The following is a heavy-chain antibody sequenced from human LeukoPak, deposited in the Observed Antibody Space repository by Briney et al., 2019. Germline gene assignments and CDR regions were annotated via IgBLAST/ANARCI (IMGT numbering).Heavy chain of an antibody. CDR2: ISYDGSNK. CDR3: AKDLSRGYSYGYLGLIGY. D-gene: IGHD5-18*01. J-gene: IGHJ4*02. CDR1: GFTFSSYG. V-gene: IGHV3-30*18. Sequence: WGSLRLSCAASGFTFSSYGMHWVRQAPGKGLEWVALISYDGSNKFYGDSGEGPFTISRDNSKNTLYLQMNRRRAEDTAVYYCAKDLSRGYSYGYLGLIGYWGQGTLVSVSS.